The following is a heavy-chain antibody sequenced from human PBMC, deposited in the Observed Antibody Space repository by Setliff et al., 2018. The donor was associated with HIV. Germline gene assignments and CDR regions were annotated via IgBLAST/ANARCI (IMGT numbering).Heavy chain of an antibody. CDR3: ATSGGYDLWSSTSCYVGMSVGGAFDI. V-gene: IGHV3-21*01. J-gene: IGHJ3*02. CDR1: GVTLSSYS. D-gene: IGHD2-2*01. CDR2: ISSNTNHI. Sequence: GGSLRLSCAASGVTLSSYSLNWVRQSPGKGLEWVSSISSNTNHIYYADSVKGRFTISRDNAENSLFLQLTSLRAEDTAVYYCATSGGYDLWSSTSCYVGMSVGGAFDIWGQGTMVTVSS.